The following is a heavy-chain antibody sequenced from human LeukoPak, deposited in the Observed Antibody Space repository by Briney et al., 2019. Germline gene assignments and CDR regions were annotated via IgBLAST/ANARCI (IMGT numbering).Heavy chain of an antibody. J-gene: IGHJ4*02. CDR1: TFIFGSFW. Sequence: QSGGSMRLSRAASTFIFGSFWTSWVRHVPGKWSEWVAKTMTKASEKYYVESVKGRFTTSRDNAKNSLYLQMTCLRAEDTVVYYCASAIGGYCGGDCQYYFDYWGQGTLVTVSS. D-gene: IGHD2-21*02. CDR3: ASAIGGYCGGDCQYYFDY. CDR2: TMTKASEK. V-gene: IGHV3-7*01.